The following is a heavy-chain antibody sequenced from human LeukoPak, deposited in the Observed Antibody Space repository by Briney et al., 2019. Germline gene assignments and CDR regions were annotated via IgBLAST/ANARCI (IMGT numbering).Heavy chain of an antibody. CDR2: INPNSGGT. Sequence: GASVKVSCKASGYTFTSYDINWVRQATGQGLEWMGWINPNSGGTNYAQKFQGRVTMTRDTSISTAYMELSRLRSDDTAVYYCAQDCSSTSCYYWGQGTLVTVSS. D-gene: IGHD2-2*01. CDR3: AQDCSSTSCYY. J-gene: IGHJ4*02. CDR1: GYTFTSYD. V-gene: IGHV1-2*02.